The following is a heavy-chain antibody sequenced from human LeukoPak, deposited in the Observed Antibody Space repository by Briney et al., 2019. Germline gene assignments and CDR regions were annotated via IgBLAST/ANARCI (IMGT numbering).Heavy chain of an antibody. D-gene: IGHD5/OR15-5a*01. CDR1: GFTFSSYA. V-gene: IGHV3-30*04. CDR2: ISYDGSNK. Sequence: GRSLRLSCAASGFTFSSYAMHWVRQAPGKGLEWVAVISYDGSNKYYADSVKGRFTISRDNAKNSLYLQMNSLRAEDTAVYYCVRDHHRRLYDSQARDTFDIWGRGTMVTVSS. J-gene: IGHJ3*02. CDR3: VRDHHRRLYDSQARDTFDI.